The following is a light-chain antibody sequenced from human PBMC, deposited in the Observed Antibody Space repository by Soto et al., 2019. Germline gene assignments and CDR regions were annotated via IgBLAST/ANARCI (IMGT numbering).Light chain of an antibody. V-gene: IGKV1-17*03. Sequence: DIQMTRSPSAMSAAVGDKVTITCRASQGISNHLVWCQQKPGQVPKRLIYDASVLQPGVASRFSGSGSGTDLTRTISILQPEDFATYYGLHHEKFPITVGQGTRLEI. CDR1: QGISNH. J-gene: IGKJ5*01. CDR3: LHHEKFPIT. CDR2: DAS.